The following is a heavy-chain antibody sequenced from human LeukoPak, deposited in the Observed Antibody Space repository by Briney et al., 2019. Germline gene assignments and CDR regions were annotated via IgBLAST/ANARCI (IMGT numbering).Heavy chain of an antibody. D-gene: IGHD2-2*01. CDR3: ASCGSSTSCANFWGFDY. CDR1: GYTFTSYG. Sequence: GASVKVSCKASGYTFTSYGISWVRQAPGQGLEWMGRISAYNGNTNYAQKLQGRVTMTTDTSTSTAYMELRSLRSDDTAVYYCASCGSSTSCANFWGFDYWGQGTLVTVSS. J-gene: IGHJ4*02. CDR2: ISAYNGNT. V-gene: IGHV1-18*01.